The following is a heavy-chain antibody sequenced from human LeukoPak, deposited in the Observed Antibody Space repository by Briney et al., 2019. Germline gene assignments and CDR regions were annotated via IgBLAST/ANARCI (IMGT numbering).Heavy chain of an antibody. CDR2: ISYSGST. CDR3: GRQAPMVRGVIIDY. Sequence: NPSETLSLTCTVSGGSISSYYWSWIRQPPGKGLEWIGYISYSGSTYYNPSLKSRVTISVDTSKNQFSLKLSSVTAADTAVYYCGRQAPMVRGVIIDYWGQGTLVTVSS. J-gene: IGHJ4*02. V-gene: IGHV4-59*08. D-gene: IGHD3-10*01. CDR1: GGSISSYY.